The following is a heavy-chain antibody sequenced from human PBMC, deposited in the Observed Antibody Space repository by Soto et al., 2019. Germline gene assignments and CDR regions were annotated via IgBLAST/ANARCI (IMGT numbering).Heavy chain of an antibody. Sequence: QVQLQESGPGLVKPSQTLSLTCTVSGGSISSGDYYWSWIRQPPGKGLEWIGYIYYSGSTYYNPSLKSRVTISVDTSKNQFSLKLSSVTAADTAVYYCARRYFDWGAYDYYYGMDVWGQGTTVTVSS. V-gene: IGHV4-30-4*01. CDR2: IYYSGST. CDR1: GGSISSGDYY. D-gene: IGHD3-9*01. J-gene: IGHJ6*02. CDR3: ARRYFDWGAYDYYYGMDV.